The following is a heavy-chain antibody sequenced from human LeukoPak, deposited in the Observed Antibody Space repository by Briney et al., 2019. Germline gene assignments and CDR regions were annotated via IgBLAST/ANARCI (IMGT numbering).Heavy chain of an antibody. CDR2: ISSSGSTI. J-gene: IGHJ6*03. Sequence: PGGSLRLSCAASGFTFSDYYMSWISQAPGKGLEWVSYISSSGSTIYYADSVKGRFTISRDNAKNSLYLQMNSLRAEDTAVYYSARDGPSDDPQLYYYYYMHVWGKGTTVTVSS. V-gene: IGHV3-11*01. CDR1: GFTFSDYY. D-gene: IGHD1-1*01. CDR3: ARDGPSDDPQLYYYYYMHV.